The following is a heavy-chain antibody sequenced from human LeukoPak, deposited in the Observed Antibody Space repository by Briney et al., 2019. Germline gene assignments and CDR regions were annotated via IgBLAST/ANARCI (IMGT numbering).Heavy chain of an antibody. J-gene: IGHJ4*02. CDR1: GYTFTGYY. CDR2: INPNSGGT. CDR3: AREGCFVGYSSTSCYDY. D-gene: IGHD2-2*01. Sequence: GAPVKVSCKASGYTFTGYYMHWVRQAPGQGLEWMGWINPNSGGTNYAQKFQGRVTMTRDTSISTACMELSRLRSDDTAVYYCAREGCFVGYSSTSCYDYWGQGTLVTVSS. V-gene: IGHV1-2*02.